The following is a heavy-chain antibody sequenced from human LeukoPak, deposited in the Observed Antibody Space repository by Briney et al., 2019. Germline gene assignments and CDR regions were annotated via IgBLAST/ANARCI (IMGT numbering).Heavy chain of an antibody. CDR3: GRAPYSAGSYSGSDH. D-gene: IGHD3-10*01. V-gene: IGHV3-21*01. CDR2: ISSSSSYI. J-gene: IGHJ4*02. Sequence: GGSLRLSCAASGFTFSSYSMNWVRQAPGKGLEWVSSISSSSSYIYYTDSVKGRFTISRDNAKNSLYLQMNSRRAEDTAMYYCGRAPYSAGSYSGSDHWVQGTLVTVSS. CDR1: GFTFSSYS.